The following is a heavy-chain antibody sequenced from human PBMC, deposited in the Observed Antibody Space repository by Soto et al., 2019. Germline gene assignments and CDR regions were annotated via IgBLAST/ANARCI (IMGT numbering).Heavy chain of an antibody. CDR1: GYTFTSYG. D-gene: IGHD2-15*01. Sequence: QVQLVQSGAEVKKPGASVKVSCKASGYTFTSYGISWVRQAPGQGLEWMGWISAYNGNTNYAQKLQGRVTTTTDTATSTAYMELRSLRSDDTAVYYCARREVGYCSGGSCQGFDPWGQGTLVTVSS. CDR3: ARREVGYCSGGSCQGFDP. CDR2: ISAYNGNT. J-gene: IGHJ5*02. V-gene: IGHV1-18*01.